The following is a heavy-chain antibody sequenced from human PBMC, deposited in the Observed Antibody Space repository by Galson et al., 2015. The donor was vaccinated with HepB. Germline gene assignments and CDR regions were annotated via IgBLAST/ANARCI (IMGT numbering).Heavy chain of an antibody. J-gene: IGHJ4*02. Sequence: SVKVSCKASGYTFTSYYMHWVRQAPGQGLEWMGIINPSGGSTSYAQKFQGRVTMTRDTSTSTVYMELGSLRSEDTAVYYCARGEGSIAAAGTGDYWGQGTLVTVSS. D-gene: IGHD6-13*01. CDR2: INPSGGST. CDR3: ARGEGSIAAAGTGDY. CDR1: GYTFTSYY. V-gene: IGHV1-46*01.